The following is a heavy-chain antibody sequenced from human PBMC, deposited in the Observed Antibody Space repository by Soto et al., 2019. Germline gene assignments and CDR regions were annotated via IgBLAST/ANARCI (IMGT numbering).Heavy chain of an antibody. V-gene: IGHV4-39*01. J-gene: IGHJ5*02. Sequence: PSETLSLTCSVSGGSISSNSYFWDWIRQSPGKGLEWIGSVHFRGSTYYNPSLKSRVTISVDTSKNQFSLKLTSVTAADRAVYYCARRGPNNSYGYDHRLDPWGQGTLFTVSS. CDR3: ARRGPNNSYGYDHRLDP. CDR1: GGSISSNSYF. D-gene: IGHD5-18*01. CDR2: VHFRGST.